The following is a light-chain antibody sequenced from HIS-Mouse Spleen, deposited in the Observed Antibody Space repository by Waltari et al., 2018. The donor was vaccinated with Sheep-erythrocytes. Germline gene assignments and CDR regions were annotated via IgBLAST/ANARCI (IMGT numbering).Light chain of an antibody. J-gene: IGLJ1*01. CDR2: DVS. CDR1: SSDVGGYNY. CDR3: CSYAGSYNHV. Sequence: QSALTQPRSVSGSPGQSVTISCTGTSSDVGGYNYVSWYQQHPGKAPKLMIYDVSRRPSGVPDRSSGSKSVNTASLTISGLQAEDEADYYCCSYAGSYNHVFATGTKVTVL. V-gene: IGLV2-11*01.